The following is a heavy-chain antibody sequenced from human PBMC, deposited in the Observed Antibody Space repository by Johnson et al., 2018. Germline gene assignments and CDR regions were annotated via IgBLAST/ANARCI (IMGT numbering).Heavy chain of an antibody. Sequence: VQLVQSGGGLVQXGESXRLXCAASGFAFSSYAMSWVRQAPGKGLQWVSAISGGGGYTYYADSVEDRFTIPRDNSKNTVYLQMHSLRAEDTAVYYCAKDYGDYLEYYYDMDVWGKGTTVTVSS. J-gene: IGHJ6*03. CDR1: GFAFSSYA. V-gene: IGHV3-23*04. CDR2: ISGGGGYT. D-gene: IGHD4-17*01. CDR3: AKDYGDYLEYYYDMDV.